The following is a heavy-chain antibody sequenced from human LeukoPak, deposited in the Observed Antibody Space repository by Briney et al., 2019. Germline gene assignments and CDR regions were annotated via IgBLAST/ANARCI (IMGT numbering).Heavy chain of an antibody. V-gene: IGHV1-18*01. J-gene: IGHJ6*02. Sequence: GAPVKVSCKASGYTFTSYGISWVRQAPGQGLEWMGWISAYNGNTNYAQKLQGRVTMTTDTSTSTAYMELRSLGSDDTAVYYCATSPPGIDYYYGVDVWGQGTTVTVSS. CDR3: ATSPPGIDYYYGVDV. CDR1: GYTFTSYG. CDR2: ISAYNGNT. D-gene: IGHD1-1*01.